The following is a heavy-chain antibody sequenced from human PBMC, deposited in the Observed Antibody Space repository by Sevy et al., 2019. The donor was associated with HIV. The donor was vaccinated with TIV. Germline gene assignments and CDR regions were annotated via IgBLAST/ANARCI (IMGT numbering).Heavy chain of an antibody. CDR1: GYIFSDYN. V-gene: IGHV1-2*06. CDR2: INPNSGVT. J-gene: IGHJ3*02. D-gene: IGHD3-16*02. Sequence: GESLKISCKTTGYIFSDYNMHWVRQAPRQGLEWMTLINPNSGVTIYAQKFRGRVSLTRDTSMSTAYMELSALTSDDTAVYYCVREDNIAPRTLLSFDIWGQGTMVTVSS. CDR3: VREDNIAPRTLLSFDI.